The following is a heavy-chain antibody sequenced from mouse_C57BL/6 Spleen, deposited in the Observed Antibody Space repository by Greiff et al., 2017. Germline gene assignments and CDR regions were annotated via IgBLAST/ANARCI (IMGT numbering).Heavy chain of an antibody. V-gene: IGHV1-42*01. CDR3: SVYYGSSGFAY. J-gene: IGHJ3*01. D-gene: IGHD1-1*01. Sequence: VQLQQSGPELVKPGASVKISCKASGYSFTGYYMNWVKQSPEKILEWIGEINPSTGGTTYNQKFKAKATLTVDKSSSTSYMQLKSLTSEDSAVYYCSVYYGSSGFAYWGQGTLVTVSA. CDR2: INPSTGGT. CDR1: GYSFTGYY.